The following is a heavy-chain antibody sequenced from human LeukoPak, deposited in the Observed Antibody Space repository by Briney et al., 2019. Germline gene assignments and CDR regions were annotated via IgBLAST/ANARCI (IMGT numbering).Heavy chain of an antibody. CDR3: AGTPLWFGESSPFDP. Sequence: GGSLRLPCAASGFTFSSYWMSWVRQAPGKGLEWVANIKQDGSEKYYVDSVKGRFTISRDNAKNSLYLQMNSLRAEDTAVYYCAGTPLWFGESSPFDPWGQGTLVTVSS. D-gene: IGHD3-10*01. CDR1: GFTFSSYW. J-gene: IGHJ5*02. V-gene: IGHV3-7*01. CDR2: IKQDGSEK.